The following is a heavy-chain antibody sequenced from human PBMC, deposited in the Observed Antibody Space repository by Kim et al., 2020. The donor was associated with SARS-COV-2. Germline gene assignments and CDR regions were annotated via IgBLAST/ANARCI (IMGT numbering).Heavy chain of an antibody. D-gene: IGHD1-26*01. CDR3: ARATGIVGARGAFDI. V-gene: IGHV1-46*01. CDR2: INPSGGST. Sequence: ASVKVSCKASGYTFTSYYMHWVRQAPGQGLEWMGIINPSGGSTSYAQKFQGRVTMTRDTSTSTVYMELSSLRSEDTAVYYCARATGIVGARGAFDIWGQGTMVTVSS. CDR1: GYTFTSYY. J-gene: IGHJ3*02.